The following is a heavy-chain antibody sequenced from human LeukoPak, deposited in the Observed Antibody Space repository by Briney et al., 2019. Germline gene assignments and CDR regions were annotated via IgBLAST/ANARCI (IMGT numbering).Heavy chain of an antibody. CDR3: AKSGSVTMVRGVIPDY. D-gene: IGHD3-10*01. V-gene: IGHV3-23*01. J-gene: IGHJ4*02. Sequence: GGSLRLSCAASGFTFSSYSMNWVRQAPGKGLEWVSAISGSGGSTYYADSVKGRFTISRDNSKNTLYLQMNSLRAEDTAVYYCAKSGSVTMVRGVIPDYWGQGTLVTVSS. CDR1: GFTFSSYS. CDR2: ISGSGGST.